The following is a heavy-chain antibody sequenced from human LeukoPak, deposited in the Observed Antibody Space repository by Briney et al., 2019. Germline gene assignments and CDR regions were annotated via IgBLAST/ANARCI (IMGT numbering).Heavy chain of an antibody. V-gene: IGHV4-39*02. J-gene: IGHJ4*02. Sequence: SETLSLTCTVSGGSISSGPNFWGWIRQPPGKGLEWIGSIHYSGTTHYNPSLKSRVTISVDTSKNHFSLKLSSVSAADTAVYYCARRRDGYNLYYFDYWGQGILVTVSS. D-gene: IGHD5-24*01. CDR2: IHYSGTT. CDR3: ARRRDGYNLYYFDY. CDR1: GGSISSGPNF.